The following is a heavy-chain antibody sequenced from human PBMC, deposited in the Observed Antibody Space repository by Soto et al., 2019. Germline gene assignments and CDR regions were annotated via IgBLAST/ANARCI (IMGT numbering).Heavy chain of an antibody. D-gene: IGHD5-18*01. CDR2: IYHSGST. CDR3: ARGWGDTAMATRRDYYYYYGMDV. J-gene: IGHJ6*02. V-gene: IGHV4-30-2*01. Sequence: SETLSLTCAVSGGSISSGGYSWGWIRQPPGKGLEWIGYIYHSGSTYYNPSLKSRVTISVDRSKNQFSLKLSSVTAADTAVYYCARGWGDTAMATRRDYYYYYGMDVWGQGTTVTVSS. CDR1: GGSISSGGYS.